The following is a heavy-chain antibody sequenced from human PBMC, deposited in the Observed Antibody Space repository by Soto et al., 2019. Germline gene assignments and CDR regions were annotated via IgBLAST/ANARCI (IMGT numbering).Heavy chain of an antibody. D-gene: IGHD1-26*01. J-gene: IGHJ3*02. CDR3: ATVQWALLDFDI. V-gene: IGHV1-8*01. CDR1: GYTFTSYD. CDR2: MNPNSGNT. Sequence: QVQLVQSGAEVKKPGASVKVSCKASGYTFTSYDINWVRQATGQGLEWMGWMNPNSGNTGYAQKFQGRVTMTRNTAIRTAYMELSTLRSEDTAVYYCATVQWALLDFDIWGQGTMVTVSS.